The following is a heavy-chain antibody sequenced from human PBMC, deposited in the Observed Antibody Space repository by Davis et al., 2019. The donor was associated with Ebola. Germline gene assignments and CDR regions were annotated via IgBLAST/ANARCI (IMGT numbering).Heavy chain of an antibody. D-gene: IGHD6-19*01. V-gene: IGHV4-59*01. CDR1: GGSISSYY. CDR2: IYYSGST. J-gene: IGHJ4*02. CDR3: ARDGSGWTYFDY. Sequence: MPSETLSLTCTVSGGSISSYYWSWIRQPPGKGLEWIGYIYYSGSTNYNPSLKSRVTISVDTSKNQFSLKLSSVTAADPAVYYCARDGSGWTYFDYWGQGTLVTVSS.